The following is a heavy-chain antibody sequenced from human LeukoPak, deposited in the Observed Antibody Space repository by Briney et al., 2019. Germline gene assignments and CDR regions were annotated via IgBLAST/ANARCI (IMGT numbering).Heavy chain of an antibody. CDR3: ARADCSSSTCYLRRSWFDP. Sequence: GGSLRLSCAASGFTLSNYDMSWVRRAPGKGLEWVSSISTSSRYIYYKDSVRGRFTISRDDAKNSLYLEMNSLRAEDTAVYYCARADCSSSTCYLRRSWFDPWGQGTLVTVSS. CDR2: ISTSSRYI. D-gene: IGHD2-2*01. J-gene: IGHJ5*02. CDR1: GFTLSNYD. V-gene: IGHV3-21*01.